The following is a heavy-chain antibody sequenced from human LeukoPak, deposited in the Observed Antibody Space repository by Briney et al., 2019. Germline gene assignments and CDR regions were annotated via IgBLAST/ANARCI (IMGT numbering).Heavy chain of an antibody. CDR3: AGGIAVAGLL. J-gene: IGHJ4*02. V-gene: IGHV4-34*01. Sequence: SETLSLTCAVYGGSFNGYYWNWIRQPPGKGLEWIGEINHSGSTNYNPSLKSRVTISIDTSKNQFSLKLSSVTAADTAVYYCAGGIAVAGLLWGQGTLVTVSS. D-gene: IGHD6-19*01. CDR2: INHSGST. CDR1: GGSFNGYY.